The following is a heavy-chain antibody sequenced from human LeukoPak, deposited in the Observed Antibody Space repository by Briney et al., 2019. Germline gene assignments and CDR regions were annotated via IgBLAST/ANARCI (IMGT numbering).Heavy chain of an antibody. D-gene: IGHD5-12*01. CDR3: ARIVATITGAFDY. J-gene: IGHJ4*02. CDR2: IYHSGST. V-gene: IGHV4-30-2*01. Sequence: SETLSLTCTVSGGSISSGGYYWSWIRQPPGKGLEWIGYIYHSGSTNYNPSLKSRVTISVDKSKNQFSLKLSSVTAADTAVYYCARIVATITGAFDYWGQGTLVTVSS. CDR1: GGSISSGGYY.